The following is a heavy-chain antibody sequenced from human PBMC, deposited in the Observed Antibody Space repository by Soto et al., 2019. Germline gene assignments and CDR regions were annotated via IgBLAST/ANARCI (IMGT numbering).Heavy chain of an antibody. D-gene: IGHD3-10*01. CDR2: IVLGSGHT. CDR3: AADQLSNMG. J-gene: IGHJ1*01. Sequence: SVKGSCKASGVSFSSSAVQWVRQARGQRLEWIGWIVLGSGHTDYSHQFQERVTITRDMSTSTAYLELKRLRLEDTAVYFCAADQLSNMGWGQGTLVTVSS. V-gene: IGHV1-58*01. CDR1: GVSFSSSA.